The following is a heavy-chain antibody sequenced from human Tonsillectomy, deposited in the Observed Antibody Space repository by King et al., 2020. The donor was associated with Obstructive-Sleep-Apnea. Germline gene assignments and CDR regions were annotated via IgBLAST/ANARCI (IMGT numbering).Heavy chain of an antibody. V-gene: IGHV3-7*03. CDR1: GFTFSSYW. CDR3: ARDGTRYGDYVPFDY. Sequence: VQLVESGGGLVQPGGSLRLSCAASGFTFSSYWMSWVRQAPGKGLEWVANIKQDGSEKYYVDSVKGRLTISRENAKNSLYLQMNRLRAEETAVYYCARDGTRYGDYVPFDYWGQGTLVTVSS. CDR2: IKQDGSEK. J-gene: IGHJ4*02. D-gene: IGHD4-17*01.